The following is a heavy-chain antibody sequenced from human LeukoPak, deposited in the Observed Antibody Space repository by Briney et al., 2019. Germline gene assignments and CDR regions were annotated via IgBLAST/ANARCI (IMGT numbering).Heavy chain of an antibody. J-gene: IGHJ5*02. Sequence: GASVKVSCRASGYTFTGYYMHWVRQAPGQGLEWMGWINPNSGGTNYAQKFQGRVTMTRDTSISTAYMELSRLRSDDTAVYYCARDSDYGDGFDPWGQGTLVTVSS. CDR3: ARDSDYGDGFDP. V-gene: IGHV1-2*02. D-gene: IGHD4-17*01. CDR2: INPNSGGT. CDR1: GYTFTGYY.